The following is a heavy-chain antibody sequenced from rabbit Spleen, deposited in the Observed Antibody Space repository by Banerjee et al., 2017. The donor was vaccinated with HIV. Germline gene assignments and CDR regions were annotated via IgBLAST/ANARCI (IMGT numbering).Heavy chain of an antibody. D-gene: IGHD7-1*01. J-gene: IGHJ6*01. CDR3: ARDTGTSFSTYGMDL. V-gene: IGHV1S40*01. Sequence: QSLEESGGGLVKPGASLTLTCKASGFSFNSGYDMCWVRQTPGKGLEWIACSYAGSSGSTYSAIWAKGRFTIFKTSSTTVTLQMTSLTAADTATYFCARDTGTSFSTYGMDLWGPGTLVTVS. CDR2: SYAGSSGST. CDR1: GFSFNSGYD.